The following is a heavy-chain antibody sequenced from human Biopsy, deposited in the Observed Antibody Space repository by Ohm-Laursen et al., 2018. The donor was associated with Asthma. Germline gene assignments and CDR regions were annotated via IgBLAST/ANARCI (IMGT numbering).Heavy chain of an antibody. J-gene: IGHJ4*02. CDR3: ARRGGVRRYFDY. V-gene: IGHV4-30-4*01. D-gene: IGHD3-16*01. Sequence: PSETLSLTCTVSGGSISSGAYYWSWVRQPPGKGLEWIGYIYYIGSTYYSPSLKSRVAISLDTSKNQFSLKLSSVTAADTAVYFCARRGGVRRYFDYWGQGTLVTVSS. CDR2: IYYIGST. CDR1: GGSISSGAYY.